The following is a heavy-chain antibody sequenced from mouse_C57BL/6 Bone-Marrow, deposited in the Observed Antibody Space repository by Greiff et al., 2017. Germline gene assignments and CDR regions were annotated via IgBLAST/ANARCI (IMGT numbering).Heavy chain of an antibody. J-gene: IGHJ2*01. Sequence: QVQLQQPGAELVMPGASVKLSCKASGYTFTSYWMHWVKQRPGQGLEWIGEIDPSDSYTNYNQKFKGKSTLTVDKSSSTAYMQLSSLTSEDSAVYYWASGGDDYDEDFDYWGQGTTLTVSS. CDR2: IDPSDSYT. CDR3: ASGGDDYDEDFDY. V-gene: IGHV1-69*01. CDR1: GYTFTSYW. D-gene: IGHD2-4*01.